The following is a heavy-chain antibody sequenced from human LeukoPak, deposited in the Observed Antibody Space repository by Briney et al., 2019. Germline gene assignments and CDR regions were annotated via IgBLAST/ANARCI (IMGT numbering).Heavy chain of an antibody. CDR2: ISTYNGKT. V-gene: IGHV1-18*01. Sequence: ASVTVSCKTSDYTFTSYGITWVRQAPGQGLEWRGWISTYNGKTNYVDKFQGRVTMTTDTFTKTVYMHLRSLRSDDTALYYCARGPYYGDLNPDYFDYWGQGTLFTVSS. CDR3: ARGPYYGDLNPDYFDY. D-gene: IGHD3-16*01. CDR1: DYTFTSYG. J-gene: IGHJ4*02.